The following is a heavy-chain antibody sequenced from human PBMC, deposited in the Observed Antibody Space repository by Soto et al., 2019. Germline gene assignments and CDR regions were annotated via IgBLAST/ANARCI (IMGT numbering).Heavy chain of an antibody. V-gene: IGHV1-69*13. CDR3: ASVNYYDSSGPAEYFQH. CDR1: GGTFSSYA. J-gene: IGHJ1*01. D-gene: IGHD3-22*01. Sequence: SVKVSCKASGGTFSSYAISWVRQAPGQGLEWMGGIIPIFGTANYAQKFQGRVTITADESTSTAYMELSSLRSEDTTVYYCASVNYYDSSGPAEYFQHWGQGTLVTVSS. CDR2: IIPIFGTA.